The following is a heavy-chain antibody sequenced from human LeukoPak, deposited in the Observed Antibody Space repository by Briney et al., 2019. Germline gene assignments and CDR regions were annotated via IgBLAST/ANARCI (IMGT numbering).Heavy chain of an antibody. Sequence: TRGSLRLSCAASGITFSSYAMSWVRQAPGKGLEWVSSISGISGSAYYADSVKGRFTISRDNSKSTLYLQMNSLRAEDTAVYSCARLATVTTFSPVVYWGQGTLVTVSS. CDR2: ISGISGSA. J-gene: IGHJ4*02. CDR1: GITFSSYA. D-gene: IGHD4-17*01. V-gene: IGHV3-23*01. CDR3: ARLATVTTFSPVVY.